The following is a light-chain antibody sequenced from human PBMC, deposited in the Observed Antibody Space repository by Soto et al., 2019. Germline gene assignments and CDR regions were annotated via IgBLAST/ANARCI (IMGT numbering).Light chain of an antibody. V-gene: IGKV3-15*01. J-gene: IGKJ2*01. Sequence: EVVMTQSPTTLPVSPGRRVTLSYRASQSINSNLAWFQQKPGQAPRLLIYGASSRATGIPARFSGSGSGTEFTLTISSLQSEDFAVYFCQHYYDWPYSFGQGTKLEMK. CDR2: GAS. CDR3: QHYYDWPYS. CDR1: QSINSN.